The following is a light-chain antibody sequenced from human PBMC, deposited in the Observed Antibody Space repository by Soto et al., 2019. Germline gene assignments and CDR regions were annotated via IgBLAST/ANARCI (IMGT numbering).Light chain of an antibody. CDR1: QNINRF. Sequence: DIQMNQSTSSLSASVGDKVTVTRRANQNINRFLQWYQRKAVKAPKLLIYAAASLQSGVPSRISGSGSGTDFTLTISSLQPDDFATYYFLQSYSTPYTLGHVTKLDIQ. J-gene: IGKJ2*01. CDR3: LQSYSTPYT. CDR2: AAA. V-gene: IGKV1-39*01.